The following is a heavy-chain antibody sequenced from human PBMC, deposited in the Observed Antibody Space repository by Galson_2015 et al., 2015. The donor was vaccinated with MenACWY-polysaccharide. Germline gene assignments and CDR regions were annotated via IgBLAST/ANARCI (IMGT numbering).Heavy chain of an antibody. CDR3: ARRDSSTWFGWYFDL. Sequence: QSGAEVKKPGDSLKISCSGSGYRFPNYWIAWVRQMPGKGLEYMGIIYAGDSDTRYGPSFQGQVTISVDKSISTAYLQWSGLRASDTAVYYCARRDSSTWFGWYFDLWGRGTLVTVSS. D-gene: IGHD6-13*01. CDR2: IYAGDSDT. V-gene: IGHV5-51*01. J-gene: IGHJ2*01. CDR1: GYRFPNYW.